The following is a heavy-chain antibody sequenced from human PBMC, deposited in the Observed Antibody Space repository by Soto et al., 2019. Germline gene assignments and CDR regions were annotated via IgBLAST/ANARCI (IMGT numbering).Heavy chain of an antibody. Sequence: SETLSLTCAVYGGSFSGYYCSWIRQPPGKGLEWIGEINHSGSTNYNPSLKSRVTISVDTSKNQFSLKLSSVTAADTAVYYCARGHLRIAARINYFDYWGQGTLVTVSS. CDR2: INHSGST. V-gene: IGHV4-34*01. CDR1: GGSFSGYY. CDR3: ARGHLRIAARINYFDY. J-gene: IGHJ4*02. D-gene: IGHD6-6*01.